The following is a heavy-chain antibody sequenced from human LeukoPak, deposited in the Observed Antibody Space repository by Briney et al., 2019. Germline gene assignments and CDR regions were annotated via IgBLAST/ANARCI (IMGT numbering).Heavy chain of an antibody. Sequence: ASVKVSCKTSGCTFTSYGITWLRQAAGQGREWMGWISTYSGNTNSPQKFQERVTITTHTSTGTAYMELRSLTSDDTAVYYCARGYRTTVRDYWGQGTLLTVSS. CDR2: ISTYSGNT. CDR3: ARGYRTTVRDY. CDR1: GCTFTSYG. J-gene: IGHJ4*02. D-gene: IGHD4-17*01. V-gene: IGHV1-18*01.